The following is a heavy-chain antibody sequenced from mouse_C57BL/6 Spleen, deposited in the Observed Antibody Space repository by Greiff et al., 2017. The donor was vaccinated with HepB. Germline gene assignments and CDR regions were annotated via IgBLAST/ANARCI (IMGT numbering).Heavy chain of an antibody. V-gene: IGHV1-22*01. D-gene: IGHD3-2*02. J-gene: IGHJ4*01. CDR3: ARSAQATYCAMDD. Sequence: VQLQQSGPELVKPGASVKMSCKASGYTFTDYNMHWVKQSHGKSLEWIGYINPNNGGTSYNQKFKGKATLTVNKSSSPAYMELRSLTSEDSAVSDFARSAQATYCAMDDWGQGTSVTVSS. CDR2: INPNNGGT. CDR1: GYTFTDYN.